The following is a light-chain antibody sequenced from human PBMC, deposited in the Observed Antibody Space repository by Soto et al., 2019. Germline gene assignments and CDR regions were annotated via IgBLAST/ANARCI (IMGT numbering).Light chain of an antibody. CDR3: QSYDSSLRGSV. V-gene: IGLV1-40*01. J-gene: IGLJ2*01. CDR1: SSNIGAGYD. Sequence: QSVLTQPHSVSGAPGQRVTISCTGRSSNIGAGYDVHWYQQLPGTAPKLLIYGNSNRPSGVPDRFSGSKSGTSASLAITGLEAEDEADYYCQSYDSSLRGSVFGGGTKLTVL. CDR2: GNS.